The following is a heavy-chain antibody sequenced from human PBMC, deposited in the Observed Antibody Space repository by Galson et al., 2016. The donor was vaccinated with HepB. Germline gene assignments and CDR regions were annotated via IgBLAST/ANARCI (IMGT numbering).Heavy chain of an antibody. Sequence: SLRLSCAASGFTFSSYAMGWVRQAPGKGLEWVSGISGSGDLKYYADSVKGRFTISRDNPKNTLYLQMKSLRVDDTAVYYCAKIWGKSSGWYGSSYYQYGIDGWGQGTTVSVSS. V-gene: IGHV3-23*01. D-gene: IGHD6-19*01. CDR2: ISGSGDLK. J-gene: IGHJ6*02. CDR3: AKIWGKSSGWYGSSYYQYGIDG. CDR1: GFTFSSYA.